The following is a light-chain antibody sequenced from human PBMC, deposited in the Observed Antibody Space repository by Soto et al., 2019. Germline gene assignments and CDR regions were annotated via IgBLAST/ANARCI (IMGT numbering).Light chain of an antibody. CDR1: QGISGW. CDR3: QQANSFPPFT. J-gene: IGKJ3*01. Sequence: DIQMTQSPSSVSASVGDRVTITCRASQGISGWLAWYQHKPGKAPKLLIYAASSLNSGVPSSFSGGESGTDFPRTNSSRQPEDFATYYCQQANSFPPFTFGPGTKVDI. V-gene: IGKV1D-12*01. CDR2: AAS.